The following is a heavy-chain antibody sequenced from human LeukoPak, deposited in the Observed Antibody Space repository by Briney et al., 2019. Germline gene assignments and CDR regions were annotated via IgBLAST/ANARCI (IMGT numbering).Heavy chain of an antibody. Sequence: SETLSLTCAVYGRSFSGYYWSWIRQPPGKGLEWIGEINHSGSTNYNPSLKSRVTISVDTSKNQFSLKLSSVTAADTAVYYCAGTRTRYYDILTGYFYWGQGTLVTVSS. V-gene: IGHV4-34*01. D-gene: IGHD3-9*01. CDR3: AGTRTRYYDILTGYFY. CDR2: INHSGST. CDR1: GRSFSGYY. J-gene: IGHJ4*02.